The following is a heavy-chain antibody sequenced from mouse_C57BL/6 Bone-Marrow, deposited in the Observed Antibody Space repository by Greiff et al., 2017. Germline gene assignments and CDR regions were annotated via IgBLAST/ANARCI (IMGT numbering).Heavy chain of an antibody. CDR1: GFTFSDFY. CDR2: SRNKANDYTT. CDR3: ARDYYGRAMDY. J-gene: IGHJ4*01. Sequence: EVMLVESGGGLVQSGRSLRLSCATSGFTFSDFYMEWVRQAPGKGLEWIAASRNKANDYTTEYSASVKGRFIVSRDTSQSILYLQMNALRAEDTAIYYCARDYYGRAMDYWGQGTSVTVSS. D-gene: IGHD1-2*01. V-gene: IGHV7-1*01.